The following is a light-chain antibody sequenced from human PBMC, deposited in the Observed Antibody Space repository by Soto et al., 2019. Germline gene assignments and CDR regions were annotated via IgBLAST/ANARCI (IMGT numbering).Light chain of an antibody. CDR1: SSDVGAYDF. J-gene: IGLJ1*01. V-gene: IGLV2-14*03. Sequence: QSALTQPASVSGSPGQSITISCTGSSSDVGAYDFVSWYQQHPDKAPKLMNYEVNNRPSGVSNRFSGSKSVNTATLTISGLQGEDEADYYCSSYTSSSPRVFGTGTKLTVL. CDR2: EVN. CDR3: SSYTSSSPRV.